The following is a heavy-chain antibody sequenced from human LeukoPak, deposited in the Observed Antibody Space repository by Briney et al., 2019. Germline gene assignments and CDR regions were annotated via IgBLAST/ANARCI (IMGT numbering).Heavy chain of an antibody. CDR2: INPHTGKP. V-gene: IGHV7-4-1*02. Sequence: ASVRVSCKASGYSFSNYAMNWVRQVPGQGLEWMGWINPHTGKPTYAQGFTGRFVFSLDTSVSTANLQISSLKAEDSAVYYCAGRGGPGSFDAFDIWGQGTMVTVSS. J-gene: IGHJ3*02. CDR3: AGRGGPGSFDAFDI. D-gene: IGHD3-10*01. CDR1: GYSFSNYA.